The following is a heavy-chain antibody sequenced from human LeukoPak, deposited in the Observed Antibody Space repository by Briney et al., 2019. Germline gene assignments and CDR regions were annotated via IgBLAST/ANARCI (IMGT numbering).Heavy chain of an antibody. D-gene: IGHD1-26*01. V-gene: IGHV3-21*01. CDR2: ISSSSSYI. CDR3: ARIQSVSGSYLAFDI. J-gene: IGHJ3*02. Sequence: GGSLRLSCAASGFTFSSYTMNWVRQAPGKGLEWVSSISSSSSYIYYADSVKGRFTISRDNAKNSLYLQMNSLRAEDTAVYYCARIQSVSGSYLAFDIWGQGTMVTVSS. CDR1: GFTFSSYT.